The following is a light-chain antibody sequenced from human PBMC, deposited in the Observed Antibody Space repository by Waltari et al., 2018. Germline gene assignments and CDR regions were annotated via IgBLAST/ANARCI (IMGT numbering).Light chain of an antibody. CDR2: HDS. V-gene: IGLV3-1*01. Sequence: SYEVTQPPSVSVSPGQTASIPCSGHKLGDKYTSWYHQKPGQSPLLLIHHDSKRPSGIPERCSGSSSGNTATLTISGTQTFDEGDYYCQAWDRDTVVFGGGTKLTVL. J-gene: IGLJ3*02. CDR3: QAWDRDTVV. CDR1: KLGDKY.